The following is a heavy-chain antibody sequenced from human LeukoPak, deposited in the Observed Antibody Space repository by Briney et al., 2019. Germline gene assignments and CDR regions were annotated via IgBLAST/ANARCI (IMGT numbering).Heavy chain of an antibody. Sequence: GGSLRLSCAASGFTFSTYTLNWVRQAPGRGLEWVSSILSTSSNTYYADSVTGRFSISRDNTENSVYLQMDSLRAEDTAVYYCARDQSGSGWYYWGQGTLVTVSS. CDR1: GFTFSTYT. V-gene: IGHV3-21*01. J-gene: IGHJ4*02. CDR3: ARDQSGSGWYY. D-gene: IGHD6-19*01. CDR2: ILSTSSNT.